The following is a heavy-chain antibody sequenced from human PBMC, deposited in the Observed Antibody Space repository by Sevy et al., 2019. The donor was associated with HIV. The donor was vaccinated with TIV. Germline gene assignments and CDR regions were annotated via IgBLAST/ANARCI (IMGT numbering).Heavy chain of an antibody. CDR1: GFTFSSYA. Sequence: GGSLRLSCSASGFTFSSYAMHWVRQAPGKGLEYVSAISSNGGSTYYAASVKGRFTISRDNCKETLYLQMSSLRAEDTAVYYCVKDRYYDSSGYYYESPYFDYWGQGTLVTVSS. CDR2: ISSNGGST. J-gene: IGHJ4*02. V-gene: IGHV3-64D*06. CDR3: VKDRYYDSSGYYYESPYFDY. D-gene: IGHD3-22*01.